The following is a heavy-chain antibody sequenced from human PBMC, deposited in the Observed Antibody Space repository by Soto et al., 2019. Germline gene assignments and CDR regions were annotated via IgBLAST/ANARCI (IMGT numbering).Heavy chain of an antibody. Sequence: GGSLRLSCAASGFTFSSYDMHWVRQATGKGLEWVSAIGTAGDTYYPGSVKGRFTISRENAKNSLYLQMNSLRAGDTAVYYCARAGCSGGSCLNGAFDIWGQGTMVTVSS. CDR3: ARAGCSGGSCLNGAFDI. CDR1: GFTFSSYD. CDR2: IGTAGDT. V-gene: IGHV3-13*01. D-gene: IGHD2-15*01. J-gene: IGHJ3*02.